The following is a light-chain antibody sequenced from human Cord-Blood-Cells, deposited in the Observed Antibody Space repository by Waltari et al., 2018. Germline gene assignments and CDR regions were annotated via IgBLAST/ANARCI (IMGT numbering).Light chain of an antibody. Sequence: EIVLPQSPATLSFSPGERATLSCRASQSVSSYLAWYQQKPGQAPRLILYDASNRATGIPARFSGSGSGTDFTLTISSLEPEDFAVYYCQQRSNWPPWTFGQGTKVEIK. CDR3: QQRSNWPPWT. J-gene: IGKJ1*01. V-gene: IGKV3-11*01. CDR1: QSVSSY. CDR2: DAS.